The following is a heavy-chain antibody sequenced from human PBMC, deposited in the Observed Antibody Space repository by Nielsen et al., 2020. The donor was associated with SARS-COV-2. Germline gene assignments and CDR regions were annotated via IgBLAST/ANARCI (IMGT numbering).Heavy chain of an antibody. J-gene: IGHJ4*02. CDR2: IYSDDSA. V-gene: IGHV3-66*01. Sequence: GESLKISCAASGFSVSSNYMSWVRQAAGKGLEWVSVIYSDDSASYADSVKGRFTVSRDNFKNMLFLQMNSLKTEDTAVYYCATQTSRQYDYWGQGTLVTVSS. CDR3: ATQTSRQYDY. CDR1: GFSVSSNY.